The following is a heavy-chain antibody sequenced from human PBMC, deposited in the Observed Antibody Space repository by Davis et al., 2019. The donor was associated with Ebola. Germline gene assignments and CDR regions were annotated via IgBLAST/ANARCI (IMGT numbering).Heavy chain of an antibody. V-gene: IGHV3-30*18. CDR1: GFTFSSYG. CDR2: ISYDGSNK. CDR3: AKLGVARDSRGFDY. J-gene: IGHJ4*02. Sequence: GGSLRLSCAASGFTFSSYGMHWVRQAPGKGLEWVAVISYDGSNKYYADSVKGRFTISRDNSKNTLYLQMNSLRAEDTAVYYCAKLGVARDSRGFDYWGQGTLVTVSS. D-gene: IGHD3-22*01.